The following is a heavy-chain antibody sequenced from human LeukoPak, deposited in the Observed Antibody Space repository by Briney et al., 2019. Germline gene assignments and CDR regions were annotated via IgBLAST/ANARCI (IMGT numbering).Heavy chain of an antibody. CDR1: GGSISSGSYY. J-gene: IGHJ4*02. CDR2: IYYSGST. V-gene: IGHV4-39*01. D-gene: IGHD3-22*01. CDR3: ARRHYYDSSGYYYY. Sequence: SQTLSLTCTVSGGSISSGSYYWSWIRQPAGKGLEWIGSIYYSGSTYYNPSLKSRVTISVDTSKNQFSLKLSSVTAADTAVYYCARRHYYDSSGYYYYWGQGTLVTVSS.